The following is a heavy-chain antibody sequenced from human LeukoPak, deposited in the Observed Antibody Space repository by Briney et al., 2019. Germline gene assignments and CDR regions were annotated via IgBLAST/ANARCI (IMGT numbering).Heavy chain of an antibody. D-gene: IGHD4-17*01. V-gene: IGHV3-48*02. CDR1: GFTFSNVW. J-gene: IGHJ4*02. CDR2: IDSDTYGNTI. CDR3: ARDRDYAFDY. Sequence: GESLRLSCAASGFTFSNVWMSWVRQAPGKGLEWISYIDSDTYGNTIYYPHTVKGRFTISRDNAKNSLYLQMDSLRDEDTAVYYCARDRDYAFDYWGQGTLVTVSS.